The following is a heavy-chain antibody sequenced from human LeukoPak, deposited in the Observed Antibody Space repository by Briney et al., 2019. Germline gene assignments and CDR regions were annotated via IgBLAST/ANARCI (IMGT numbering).Heavy chain of an antibody. CDR3: ARTGGTFYFYYYMDV. J-gene: IGHJ6*03. CDR2: IYYTGTT. V-gene: IGHV4-39*07. CDR1: GGSISSSSYY. Sequence: PSETLSLTCTVSGGSISSSSYYWGWIRQPPGKGLEWIGSIYYTGTTYYNPSLKSRITISVDTSKNQFSLKLSSVTAADTAVYYCARTGGTFYFYYYMDVWGKGTTVTVSS.